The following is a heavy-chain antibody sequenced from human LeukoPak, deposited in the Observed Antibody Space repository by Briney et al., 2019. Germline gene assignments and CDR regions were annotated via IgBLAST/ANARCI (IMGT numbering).Heavy chain of an antibody. CDR1: GYTFSSKY. CDR2: ISPSGGST. CDR3: ARDNSVRDEAWWFNP. V-gene: IGHV1-46*01. D-gene: IGHD4-23*01. Sequence: ASVKVSCKAFGYTFSSKYMHWVRQAPGQRPEWMGVISPSGGSTTYAQKFRGRLTLTRDMSTSTDYLELSSLRSDDTAVYYSARDNSVRDEAWWFNPWCQGTLVTVSS. J-gene: IGHJ5*02.